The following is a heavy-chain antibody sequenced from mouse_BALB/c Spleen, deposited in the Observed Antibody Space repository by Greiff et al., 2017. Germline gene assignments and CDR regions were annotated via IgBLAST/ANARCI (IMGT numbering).Heavy chain of an antibody. CDR2: ISDGGSYT. J-gene: IGHJ4*01. CDR1: GFTFSDYY. Sequence: EVMLVESGGGLVKPGGSLKLSCAASGFTFSDYYMYWVRQTPEKRLEWVATISDGGSYTYYPDSVKGRFTISRDNAKNNLYLQMSSLKSEDTAMYYCARGGFYGNYYYAMDYWGQGTSVTVSS. CDR3: ARGGFYGNYYYAMDY. V-gene: IGHV5-4*02. D-gene: IGHD2-1*01.